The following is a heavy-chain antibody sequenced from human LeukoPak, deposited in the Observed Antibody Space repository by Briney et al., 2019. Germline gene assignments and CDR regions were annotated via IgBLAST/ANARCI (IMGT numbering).Heavy chain of an antibody. CDR2: IFYTGST. D-gene: IGHD3-3*01. CDR1: GGSISSSSYY. Sequence: SETLSLTCTVSGGSISSSSYYWSWIRQPPGKGLEWIGYIFYTGSTSYNPSLQSRVTISVDTSKNHFSLKLNSVTAADTAVYYCARGGVRPGTIFGMVSWFDPWGQGTLVPVSS. CDR3: ARGGVRPGTIFGMVSWFDP. V-gene: IGHV4-61*01. J-gene: IGHJ5*02.